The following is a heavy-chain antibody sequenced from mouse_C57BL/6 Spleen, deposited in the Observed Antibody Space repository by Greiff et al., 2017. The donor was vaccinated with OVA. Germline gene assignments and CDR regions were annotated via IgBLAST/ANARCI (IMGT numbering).Heavy chain of an antibody. CDR3: ARLTSPSYWYFDV. V-gene: IGHV1-26*01. Sequence: VQLQQSGPELVKPGASVKISCKASGYTFTDYYMNWVKQSHGKSLEWIGDINPNNGGTSYNQKFKGKATLTVDKSSSTAYMELRSLTSEDSAVYYCARLTSPSYWYFDVWGTGTTVTVSS. CDR1: GYTFTDYY. CDR2: INPNNGGT. J-gene: IGHJ1*03. D-gene: IGHD1-3*01.